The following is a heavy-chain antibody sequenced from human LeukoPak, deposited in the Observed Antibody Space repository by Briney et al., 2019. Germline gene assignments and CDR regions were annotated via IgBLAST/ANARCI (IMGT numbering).Heavy chain of an antibody. CDR2: IFYSGST. Sequence: PSETLSLTCTVSSGSISTSNYYWGWVRQPPGKALEWIGNIFYSGSTYYSPSLKSRVTISLDTSRNQFSLKLNSVTAADTAVYYCARAPTVTYVESWFDPWGQGTLVTVSS. CDR1: SGSISTSNYY. CDR3: ARAPTVTYVESWFDP. J-gene: IGHJ5*02. D-gene: IGHD4-11*01. V-gene: IGHV4-39*07.